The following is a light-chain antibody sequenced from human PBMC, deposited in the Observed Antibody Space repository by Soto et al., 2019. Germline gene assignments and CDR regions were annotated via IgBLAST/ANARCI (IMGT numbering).Light chain of an antibody. CDR1: TRDVGGYEY. Sequence: QSALTQPASVSGSPGQSITISCTGTTRDVGGYEYVSWYQQHPGKAPKVLIYDVSNRPSGGSNRFSGSKSGNTASLTISGLQAEDEADYYCSSYATRSTPYVFGTGTKLTVL. CDR2: DVS. J-gene: IGLJ1*01. CDR3: SSYATRSTPYV. V-gene: IGLV2-14*03.